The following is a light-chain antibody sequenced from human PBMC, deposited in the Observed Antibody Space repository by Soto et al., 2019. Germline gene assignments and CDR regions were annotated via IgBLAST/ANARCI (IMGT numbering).Light chain of an antibody. V-gene: IGKV3-11*01. CDR1: QSVSSY. Sequence: EIVLTQSPGTLSLSPGERATLSCRASQSVSSYSLAWYQKKPGQAPRLLIYGASNRATGIPARFSGSGSGTDFTLAISSLEPEDFAVYYCQQRSNWPPVTFGGGTKVEIK. J-gene: IGKJ4*01. CDR2: GAS. CDR3: QQRSNWPPVT.